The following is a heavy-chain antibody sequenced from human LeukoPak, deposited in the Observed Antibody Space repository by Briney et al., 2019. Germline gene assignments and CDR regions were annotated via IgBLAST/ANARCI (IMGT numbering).Heavy chain of an antibody. Sequence: GGSLRLSCAASGFTFSSYWMSWVRQAPGKGLGWVANIKQDGSEKYYVDSVKGRFTISRDNAKNSLYLQMNSLRAEDTAVYYCARDYYGSGSYYYKPFDYWGQGTLVTVSS. CDR1: GFTFSSYW. D-gene: IGHD3-10*01. J-gene: IGHJ4*02. CDR2: IKQDGSEK. CDR3: ARDYYGSGSYYYKPFDY. V-gene: IGHV3-7*01.